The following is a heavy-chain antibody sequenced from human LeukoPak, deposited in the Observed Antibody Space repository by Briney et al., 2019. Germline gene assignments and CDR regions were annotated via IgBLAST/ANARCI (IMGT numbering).Heavy chain of an antibody. Sequence: GRSLRLSCAASGFTFSSYGMHWVRQAPGKGVEWVAVIWYDGSNKYYADSVKGRFTISRDNSKNTLYLQMNSLRAEDTAVYYCARDQWVYRRLLLRPALDYWGQGTPVTVSS. V-gene: IGHV3-33*01. J-gene: IGHJ4*02. CDR3: ARDQWVYRRLLLRPALDY. D-gene: IGHD3-22*01. CDR2: IWYDGSNK. CDR1: GFTFSSYG.